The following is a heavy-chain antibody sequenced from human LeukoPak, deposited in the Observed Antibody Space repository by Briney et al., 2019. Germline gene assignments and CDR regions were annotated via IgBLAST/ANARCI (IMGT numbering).Heavy chain of an antibody. CDR2: IWYDGSNK. J-gene: IGHJ4*02. CDR3: AGGLRSGLIDY. Sequence: GGSLRLSCAASGFTFSSYGMHWVRQASGKGLEWVAVIWYDGSNKYYADSVKGRFTISRDNSKNTLYLQMNSLRAEDTAVYYCAGGLRSGLIDYWGQGTLVTVSS. D-gene: IGHD4-17*01. CDR1: GFTFSSYG. V-gene: IGHV3-33*01.